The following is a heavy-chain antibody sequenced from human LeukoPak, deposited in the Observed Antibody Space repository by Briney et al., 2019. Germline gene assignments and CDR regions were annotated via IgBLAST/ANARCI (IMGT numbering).Heavy chain of an antibody. CDR1: GYTFTGYS. V-gene: IGHV1-2*02. CDR3: ARVGVEGASCYDY. D-gene: IGHD2-2*01. J-gene: IGHJ4*02. CDR2: INPNSGVT. Sequence: SVKVSCKASGYTFTGYSMHWVRQAPGQGLEWMGWINPNSGVTNYAQKFQGRVTMTRDTSISTAYMELSSLRSDDTAVYYCARVGVEGASCYDYWGQGTLVTVSS.